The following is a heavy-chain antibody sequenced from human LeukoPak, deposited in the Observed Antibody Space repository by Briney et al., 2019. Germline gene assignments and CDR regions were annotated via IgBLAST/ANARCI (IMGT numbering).Heavy chain of an antibody. CDR2: ISFDGTNK. Sequence: PGRSLRLSCAASGFSFSDYTMHWVRQAPGKGLEGVALISFDGTNKYYTDSVKGRFTSSRDNSKNTLYLQMNSLRTEDTAIYYCARDRLLRGLHTSFDYWGQGTLVTVSS. CDR1: GFSFSDYT. J-gene: IGHJ4*02. CDR3: ARDRLLRGLHTSFDY. V-gene: IGHV3-30*04. D-gene: IGHD3-10*01.